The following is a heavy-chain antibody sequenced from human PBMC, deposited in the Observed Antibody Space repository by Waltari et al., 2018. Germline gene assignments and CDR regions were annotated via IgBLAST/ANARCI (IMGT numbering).Heavy chain of an antibody. CDR2: IYYSRST. D-gene: IGHD3-16*01. CDR3: AGDLRGGVAFDI. CDR1: GGSISSYY. Sequence: QVQLQESGPGLVKPSETLSLTCTVSGGSISSYYWSWIRQPPGKGLEWIGYIYYSRSTNNNPSLKSRVTITVDTSKNQFSLKLGSVTAADTAGYDSAGDLRGGVAFDIWGQGTMVTVSS. V-gene: IGHV4-59*01. J-gene: IGHJ3*02.